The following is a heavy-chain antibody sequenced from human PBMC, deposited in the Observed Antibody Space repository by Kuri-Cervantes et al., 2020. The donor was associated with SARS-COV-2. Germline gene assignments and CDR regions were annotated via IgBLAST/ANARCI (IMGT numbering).Heavy chain of an antibody. Sequence: ESLKISCTVPGGSISNYYCNWIRQPPGKGLEWIGYIYDSGSTNYNPSLKSRVTISVDTSKNQFSLKLSSVTAADTAVYYCAREGDGGELQAWGQGTLVTVSS. CDR1: GGSISNYY. D-gene: IGHD1-26*01. CDR3: AREGDGGELQA. J-gene: IGHJ5*02. CDR2: IYDSGST. V-gene: IGHV4-59*01.